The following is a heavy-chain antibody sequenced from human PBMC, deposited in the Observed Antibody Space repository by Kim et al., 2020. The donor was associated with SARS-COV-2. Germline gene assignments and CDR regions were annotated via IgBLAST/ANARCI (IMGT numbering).Heavy chain of an antibody. CDR3: AAESLSVGPPRAWFDP. CDR2: IIPMSGTA. Sequence: SVKVSCKASGGTFSSYVISWLRQAPGQGLEWMGGIIPMSGTANYAQKFQGRVTITADGSTSTAYMELSSLRSEDTAVYYCAAESLSVGPPRAWFDPWGQ. CDR1: GGTFSSYV. V-gene: IGHV1-69*13. D-gene: IGHD1-26*01. J-gene: IGHJ5*02.